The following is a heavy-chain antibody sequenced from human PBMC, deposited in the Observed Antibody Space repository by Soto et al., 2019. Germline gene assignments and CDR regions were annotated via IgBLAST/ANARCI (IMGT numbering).Heavy chain of an antibody. V-gene: IGHV4-61*03. CDR2: IYYSGST. J-gene: IGHJ3*02. CDR1: GGSISSGHYY. D-gene: IGHD5-12*01. CDR3: ASQEMATKNVDAFDI. Sequence: SETLSLTCTVSGGSISSGHYYWSWIRQPPGKGLEWIGYIYYSGSTRYSPSFQGQVTISADKSISTAYLQWSSLKVSDTAMYYCASQEMATKNVDAFDIWGQGTMVTVSS.